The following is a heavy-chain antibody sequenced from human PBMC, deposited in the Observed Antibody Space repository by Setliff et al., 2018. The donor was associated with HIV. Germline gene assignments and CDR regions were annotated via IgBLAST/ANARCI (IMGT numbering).Heavy chain of an antibody. CDR2: MYPNGRT. J-gene: IGHJ6*03. CDR1: GFSIGNFYY. Sequence: KPSETLSLTCNVSGFSIGNFYYWGWVRQPPGKGLEWVGSMYPNGRTYYNPSVKSRVTISVDTSKNQFSLKLSSVTAADTAVYYCARDRDIVVVPASPQGYYYYMDVWGKGTTVTVSS. V-gene: IGHV4-38-2*02. CDR3: ARDRDIVVVPASPQGYYYYMDV. D-gene: IGHD2-2*01.